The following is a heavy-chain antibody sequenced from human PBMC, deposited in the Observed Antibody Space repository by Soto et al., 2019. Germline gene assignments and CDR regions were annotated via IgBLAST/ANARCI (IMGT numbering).Heavy chain of an antibody. D-gene: IGHD3-22*01. CDR2: FIPVVAMA. CDR3: AKEYYDSSGYYSNYYYYGMDV. V-gene: IGHV1-69*04. CDR1: GGPLSSFA. Sequence: SVKVSCKTSGGPLSSFAISWVRQAPGQGLEWVGTFIPVVAMAKYGQNFQGRATITADQATNTLYLQMNSLRAEDTAVYYCAKEYYDSSGYYSNYYYYGMDVWGQGTTVTVSS. J-gene: IGHJ6*02.